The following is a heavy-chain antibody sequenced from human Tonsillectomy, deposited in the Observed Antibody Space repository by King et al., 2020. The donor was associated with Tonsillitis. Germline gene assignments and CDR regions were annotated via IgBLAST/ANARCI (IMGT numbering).Heavy chain of an antibody. V-gene: IGHV3-13*01. CDR2: IGTAGDT. D-gene: IGHD3-16*01. Sequence: VQLVESGGGLVQPGGSLRLSCAASGFTFSSYDMHWVRQATGKGLEWVSAIGTAGDTYYPGSVKGRFTISRENAKNSLYLQMNSLRAGDTAVYYCAIMGEAAAGLGFDYWGQGTLVTVSS. J-gene: IGHJ4*02. CDR1: GFTFSSYD. CDR3: AIMGEAAAGLGFDY.